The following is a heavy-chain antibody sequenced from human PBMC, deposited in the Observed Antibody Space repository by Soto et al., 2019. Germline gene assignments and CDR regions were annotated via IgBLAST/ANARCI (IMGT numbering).Heavy chain of an antibody. CDR1: GYTFTGYY. J-gene: IGHJ4*02. CDR2: INPNSGGT. Sequence: ASVKVSCKASGYTFTGYYMHWVRQAPGQGLEWMGWINPNSGGTNYAQKFQGWVTMTRDASISTAYMELSRLRSDDTAVYYCARGIDSSSWYGTDYWGQGTLVTVSS. CDR3: ARGIDSSSWYGTDY. V-gene: IGHV1-2*04. D-gene: IGHD6-13*01.